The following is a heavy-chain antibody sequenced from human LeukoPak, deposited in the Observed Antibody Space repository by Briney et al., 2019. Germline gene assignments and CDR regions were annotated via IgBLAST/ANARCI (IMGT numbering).Heavy chain of an antibody. D-gene: IGHD2-8*01. CDR2: IYYSGST. J-gene: IGHJ6*03. CDR1: GGSISSSSYY. CDR3: ARGYCTNGVCYYYYYYMDV. Sequence: PSETLSLTCTVSGGSISSSSYYWGWIRQPPGKGLEWIGSIYYSGSTYYNLSLKSRVTISVDTSKNQFSQKLSSVTAADTAVYYCARGYCTNGVCYYYYYYMDVWGKGTTVTVSS. V-gene: IGHV4-39*01.